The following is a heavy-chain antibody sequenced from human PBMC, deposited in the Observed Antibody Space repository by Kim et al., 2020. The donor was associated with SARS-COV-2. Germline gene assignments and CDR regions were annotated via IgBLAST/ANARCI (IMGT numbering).Heavy chain of an antibody. D-gene: IGHD3-22*01. CDR2: INHSGST. CDR1: GGSFSGYY. V-gene: IGHV4-34*01. Sequence: SETLSLTCAVYGGSFSGYYWSWIRQPPGKGLEWIGEINHSGSTNYNPSLKSRVTISVDTSKNQFSLKLSSVTAADTAVYYCARGLPAYYYDSSDIWGQGTMVTVSS. CDR3: ARGLPAYYYDSSDI. J-gene: IGHJ3*02.